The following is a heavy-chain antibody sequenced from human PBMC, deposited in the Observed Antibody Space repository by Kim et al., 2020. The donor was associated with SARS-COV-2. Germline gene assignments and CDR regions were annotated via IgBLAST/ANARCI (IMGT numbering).Heavy chain of an antibody. CDR2: IRSKANSYAT. D-gene: IGHD5-18*01. CDR3: TRHRGYSYGYFYYGMDV. Sequence: GGSLRLSCAASGFTFSGSAMHWVRQASGKGLEWVGRIRSKANSYATAYAASVKGRFTISRDDSKNTAYLQMNSLKTEDTAVYYCTRHRGYSYGYFYYGMDVWGQRTPVTVSS. V-gene: IGHV3-73*01. CDR1: GFTFSGSA. J-gene: IGHJ6*02.